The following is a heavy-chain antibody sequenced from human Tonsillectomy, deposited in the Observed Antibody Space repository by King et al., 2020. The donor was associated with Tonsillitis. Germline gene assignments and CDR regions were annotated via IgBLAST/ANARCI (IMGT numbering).Heavy chain of an antibody. Sequence: QLVQSGGGLVQPGRSLRLSCTASGFTFGDYAMSWFRQAPEKGLEWVGFIKNKANGGTTEYAASVKGRFTISRDDSKSIAYLQMNSLKTEDTAVYYCTREAGYCSGDSCFPYFDYWGQGTLVTVSS. D-gene: IGHD2-15*01. CDR3: TREAGYCSGDSCFPYFDY. CDR1: GFTFGDYA. J-gene: IGHJ4*02. V-gene: IGHV3-49*03. CDR2: IKNKANGGTT.